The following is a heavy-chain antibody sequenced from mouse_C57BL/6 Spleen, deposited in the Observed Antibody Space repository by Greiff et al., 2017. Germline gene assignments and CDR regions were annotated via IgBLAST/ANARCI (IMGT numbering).Heavy chain of an antibody. CDR2: ISYDGSN. CDR1: GYSITSGYY. Sequence: VQLQQSGPGLVKPSQSLSLTCSVTGYSITSGYYWNWIRQFPGNKLEWMGYISYDGSNNYNPSLNNRISITRDTSKNQFFLKLNSVTTEDTATYYWARDGYDWYFDVWGTGTTVTVSS. CDR3: ARDGYDWYFDV. V-gene: IGHV3-6*01. J-gene: IGHJ1*03. D-gene: IGHD2-2*01.